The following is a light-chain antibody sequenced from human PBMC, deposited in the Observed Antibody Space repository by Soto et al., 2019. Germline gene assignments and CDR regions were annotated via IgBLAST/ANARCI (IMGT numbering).Light chain of an antibody. V-gene: IGKV3-15*01. CDR2: GAF. CDR3: QQYKKWPPLT. CDR1: QSVAFH. Sequence: EIVMTQSPATLSVSPGETATLSCRASQSVAFHLAWYQQKPGQGPRLLIYGAFTRATGIPPRFSGSGSGTEFTLTISSLQSEDFAVYYCQQYKKWPPLTFGGGTKVEIK. J-gene: IGKJ4*01.